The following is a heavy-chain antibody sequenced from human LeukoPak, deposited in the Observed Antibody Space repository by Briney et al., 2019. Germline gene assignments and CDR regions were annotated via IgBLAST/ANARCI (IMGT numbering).Heavy chain of an antibody. CDR2: INPNSGGT. Sequence: ASVKVSCKASGYTFTGYYMHWVRQAPGQGLEWMGWINPNSGGTNYAQKFQGWVTMTRDTSISTAYMELSRLRSDDTAVYYCARGHKYYYGSETYYGYWGQGTLVTVSS. J-gene: IGHJ4*02. CDR3: ARGHKYYYGSETYYGY. CDR1: GYTFTGYY. D-gene: IGHD3-10*01. V-gene: IGHV1-2*04.